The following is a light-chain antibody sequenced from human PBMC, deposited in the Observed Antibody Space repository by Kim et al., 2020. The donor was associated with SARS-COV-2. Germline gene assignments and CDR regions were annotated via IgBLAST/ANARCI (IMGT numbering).Light chain of an antibody. CDR2: AAS. Sequence: AYGGDRVTITCRASQGISNYLAWYQQKPGNVPQLLIYAASTLHSGVPSRFSGSGSGTYFTLTISSLQPEDVATYYCLKYNSAPWTFGQGTKVDIK. CDR1: QGISNY. CDR3: LKYNSAPWT. J-gene: IGKJ1*01. V-gene: IGKV1-27*01.